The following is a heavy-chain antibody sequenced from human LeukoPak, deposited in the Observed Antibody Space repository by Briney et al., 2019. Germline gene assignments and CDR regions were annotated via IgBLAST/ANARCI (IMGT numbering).Heavy chain of an antibody. CDR1: GFPFRNAW. CDR3: TTDRTVFGEFSIGYYFDY. J-gene: IGHJ4*02. CDR2: IKSKADGGTT. Sequence: GGSLRLSCAACGFPFRNAWMSWVRQAPGKGLEWVGRIKSKADGGTTDYATPVKGRFTISRDDSKSTVYLQMNSLKTDDTPVNPGTTDRTVFGEFSIGYYFDYWGQGTLVTVSS. D-gene: IGHD3-3*01. V-gene: IGHV3-15*07.